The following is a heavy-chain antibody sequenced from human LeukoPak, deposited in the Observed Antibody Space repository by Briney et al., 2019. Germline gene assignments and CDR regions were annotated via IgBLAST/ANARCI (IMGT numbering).Heavy chain of an antibody. V-gene: IGHV3-23*01. D-gene: IGHD6-19*01. CDR3: AKTTAGNSSGRNPGWPVDY. CDR1: GFTFNIYA. CDR2: ISGSGGIT. Sequence: GGSLRLSCAASGFTFNIYAMTWVRQAPGKGLEWVSHISGSGGITYYADSVKGRFTIFRNNSKNTLYLQMNSLRAEDTAVYYCAKTTAGNSSGRNPGWPVDYWGQGTLVTVSS. J-gene: IGHJ4*02.